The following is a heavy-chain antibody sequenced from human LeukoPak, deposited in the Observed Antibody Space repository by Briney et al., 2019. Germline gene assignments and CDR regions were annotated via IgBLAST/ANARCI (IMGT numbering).Heavy chain of an antibody. J-gene: IGHJ4*02. CDR2: PSSSSSMI. D-gene: IGHD4-17*01. CDR1: GFTFSSYS. CDR3: ARDYGDLPARVPYFDY. Sequence: PGGSLRLSCAASGFTFSSYSMNWVRHGPGKGREGVSYPSSSSSMIYYADSVKGRFTISRDNAKNSLYLQMKSLRDEDTAIYYCARDYGDLPARVPYFDYWGQGTLVTVSS. V-gene: IGHV3-48*02.